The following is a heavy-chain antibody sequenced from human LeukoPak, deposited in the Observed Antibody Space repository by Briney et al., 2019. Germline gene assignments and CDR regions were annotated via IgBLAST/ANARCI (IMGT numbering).Heavy chain of an antibody. V-gene: IGHV3-66*02. CDR1: GFTVSRKF. CDR3: ARGWDVDVGSDC. J-gene: IGHJ4*02. CDR2: IYSDGST. D-gene: IGHD6-19*01. Sequence: GGSLRLSCAASGFTVSRKFMSWVRQAPGKGLEWVSVIYSDGSTYYADSVKGRFTISRDNSKNTLYIQMNSLRIEDTAVYYCARGWDVDVGSDCWGQGTLVTVSS.